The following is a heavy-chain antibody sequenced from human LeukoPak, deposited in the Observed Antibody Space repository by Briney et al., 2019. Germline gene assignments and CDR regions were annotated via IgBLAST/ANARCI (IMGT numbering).Heavy chain of an antibody. V-gene: IGHV4-39*07. CDR3: ARGDRYPGYYGSGSYYIA. J-gene: IGHJ5*02. D-gene: IGHD3-10*01. CDR1: GGSISSSSYY. Sequence: SETLSLTCTVSGGSISSSSYYWGWIRQPPGKGLEWIGSIYYSGSTYYNPSLKSRVTISVDTSKNQFSLKLSSVTAADTAVYYCARGDRYPGYYGSGSYYIAWGQGTLVTVSS. CDR2: IYYSGST.